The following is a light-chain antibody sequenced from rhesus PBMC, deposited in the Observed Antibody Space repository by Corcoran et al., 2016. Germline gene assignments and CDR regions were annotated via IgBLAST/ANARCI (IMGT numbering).Light chain of an antibody. J-gene: IGKJ3*01. V-gene: IGKV2-64*01. CDR1: QSLVHSDGNTY. CDR2: KVS. Sequence: DVVMTQSPLSLPITPGQPASISCRSSQSLVHSDGNTYLSWYQQKPGQPPRLLIYKVSTRSSGVPDRFSGRGARTDFTLKISRVEAEDVGVYYFGQGTHWPPFTFGPGTKLDIK. CDR3: GQGTHWPPFT.